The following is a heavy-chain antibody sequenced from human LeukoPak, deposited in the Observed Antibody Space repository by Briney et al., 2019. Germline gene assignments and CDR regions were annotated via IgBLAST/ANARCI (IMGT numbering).Heavy chain of an antibody. CDR2: IIPILGIA. J-gene: IGHJ4*02. CDR1: GYTFTSYA. CDR3: ARDGGFTAE. Sequence: GASVKVSCKASGYTFTSYALHWVRQAPGQRLEWMGWIIPILGIANYAQKFQGRVTITADKSTSTAYMELSSLRSEDTAVYYCARDGGFTAEWGQGTLVTVSS. V-gene: IGHV1-69*10. D-gene: IGHD3-16*01.